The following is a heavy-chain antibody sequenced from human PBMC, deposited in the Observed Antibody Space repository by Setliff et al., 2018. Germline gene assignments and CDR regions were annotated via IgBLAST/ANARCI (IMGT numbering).Heavy chain of an antibody. Sequence: ASVKVSCKASGYTFTSYDINWVRQATGQGLEWMGWMNPNSGNTGHAQKFQGRVTMTRNTSISTAYMELSSLRSEDTAVYYCARRVGSVGIQLPDYWGQGTLVTVS. V-gene: IGHV1-8*02. CDR2: MNPNSGNT. J-gene: IGHJ4*02. CDR1: GYTFTSYD. CDR3: ARRVGSVGIQLPDY. D-gene: IGHD5-18*01.